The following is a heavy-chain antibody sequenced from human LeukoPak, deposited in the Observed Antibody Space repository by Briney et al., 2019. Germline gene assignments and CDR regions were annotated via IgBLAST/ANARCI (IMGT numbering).Heavy chain of an antibody. CDR3: ARTSNIAAATD. D-gene: IGHD6-13*01. V-gene: IGHV4-59*01. CDR2: IYYTGST. Sequence: SETLSLTCTVSGGSISSYYWSWIRQPPGKGLEWIGYIYYTGSTNYNPSLKSRVTISVDTSKNQFSLKLSSETAADTAVYYCARTSNIAAATDWGQGTLVTVSS. J-gene: IGHJ4*02. CDR1: GGSISSYY.